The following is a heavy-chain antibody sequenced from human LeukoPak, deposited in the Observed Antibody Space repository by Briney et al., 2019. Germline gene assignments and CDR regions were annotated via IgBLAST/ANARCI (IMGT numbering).Heavy chain of an antibody. CDR2: ISGSGGST. J-gene: IGHJ3*02. CDR1: GFTFSSYA. D-gene: IGHD1-26*01. CDR3: AKDAASGSYHGGAFDI. V-gene: IGHV3-23*01. Sequence: GGSLRLSCAASGFTFSSYAMSWVRQAPGKGLEWVSAISGSGGSTYYADSVKGRFTISRDNSKNTLYLQMNSLRAEDTAVYYCAKDAASGSYHGGAFDIWGQGTMVTVSS.